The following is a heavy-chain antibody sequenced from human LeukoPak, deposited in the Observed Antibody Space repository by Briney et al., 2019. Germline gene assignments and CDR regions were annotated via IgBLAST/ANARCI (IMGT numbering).Heavy chain of an antibody. J-gene: IGHJ4*02. Sequence: SETLSLTCTVSGGSIGSSTYYWGWIRQPPGMGLEWIGSMYYSGSTYYKPSLKSRITISVDTSKSQFSLKLRSVTAADTAVYYCAREMRSPRGGFDYWDQGTLVTVSS. V-gene: IGHV4-39*07. CDR1: GGSIGSSTYY. CDR3: AREMRSPRGGFDY. CDR2: MYYSGST. D-gene: IGHD3-10*01.